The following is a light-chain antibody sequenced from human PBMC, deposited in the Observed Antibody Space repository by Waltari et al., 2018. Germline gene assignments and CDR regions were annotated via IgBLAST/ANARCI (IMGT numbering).Light chain of an antibody. CDR1: RIGSKS. J-gene: IGLJ1*01. CDR2: YDD. V-gene: IGLV3-21*04. CDR3: QVWDRNSNHYV. Sequence: SYVLTQPPSMSVAPGKAARITCAGNRIGSKSVTWYQRKPGHAPVLVIFYDDERPSGIPARFFGSNSGDTATLTISGVGAGDEADYYCQVWDRNSNHYVFGNGTKLIVL.